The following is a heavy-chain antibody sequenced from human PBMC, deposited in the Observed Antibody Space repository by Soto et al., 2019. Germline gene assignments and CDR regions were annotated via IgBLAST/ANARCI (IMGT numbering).Heavy chain of an antibody. V-gene: IGHV3-15*01. CDR2: IKSKADGATM. CDR3: TTDSRGLAAPTFDY. J-gene: IGHJ4*02. D-gene: IGHD6-13*01. CDR1: GFTFTKAW. Sequence: EVQLVESGGGLVEPGGSLRLSCAASGFTFTKAWMSWVRQAPGKGLEWVGRIKSKADGATMFYAAPVTCRFTVSRDDSRSTLYLPMSTLKTEDTALYYGTTDSRGLAAPTFDYWGQGTLVNVSS.